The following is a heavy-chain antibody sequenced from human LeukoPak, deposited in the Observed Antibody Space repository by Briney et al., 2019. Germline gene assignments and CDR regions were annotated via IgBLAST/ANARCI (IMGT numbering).Heavy chain of an antibody. V-gene: IGHV1-18*01. CDR2: ISAYNGNT. Sequence: AAVKVTCTASGYTFTSYGISWVRQAPGQGLEWMGWISAYNGNTNYEQKLQGRVTMTTDTSTSTAYMELRSMRSDATAVYCCCRELRRVYNWFDPWGQGTLVTVSS. D-gene: IGHD2-21*02. CDR3: CRELRRVYNWFDP. J-gene: IGHJ5*02. CDR1: GYTFTSYG.